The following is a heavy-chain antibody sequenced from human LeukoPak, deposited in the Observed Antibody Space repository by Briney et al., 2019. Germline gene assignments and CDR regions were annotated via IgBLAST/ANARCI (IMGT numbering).Heavy chain of an antibody. CDR3: ARGDCSSTSCYLGY. V-gene: IGHV4-61*01. D-gene: IGHD2-2*01. J-gene: IGHJ4*02. CDR1: GGSISSGSYY. Sequence: PSETLSLTCTVSGGSISSGSYYWRWIRQPPGRGLEWIAYIYYSGSTNYNPSLKSRVTISVDTSKNQFSLKLSSVTAADTAVYYCARGDCSSTSCYLGYWGQGTLVTVSS. CDR2: IYYSGST.